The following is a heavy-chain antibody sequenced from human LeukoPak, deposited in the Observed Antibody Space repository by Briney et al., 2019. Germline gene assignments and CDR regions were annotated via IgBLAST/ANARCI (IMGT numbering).Heavy chain of an antibody. CDR3: ASYGSSGYKGAFDI. D-gene: IGHD3-22*01. Sequence: SETLSLTCTVSGGSISGSSYYWGWIRQPPGKGLEWIGSIYYSGSTYYNPSLKSRVTISVDTSKNQFSLKLSSVTAADTAVYYCASYGSSGYKGAFDIWGQGTMVTVSS. J-gene: IGHJ3*02. CDR1: GGSISGSSYY. CDR2: IYYSGST. V-gene: IGHV4-39*01.